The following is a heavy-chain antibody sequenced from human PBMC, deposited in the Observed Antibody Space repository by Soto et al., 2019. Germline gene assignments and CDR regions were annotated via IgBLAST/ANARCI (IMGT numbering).Heavy chain of an antibody. CDR3: SHGYYQYFES. V-gene: IGHV3-15*07. Sequence: GGSLRLSCAVSGVTLSNVLMNWVRQAPGKGPEWVGRIKSKTDGGTVEYAAPVKDRFTISRDDSENTLYLQMNSLKTEDTAVYYCSHGYYQYFESWGQLTLVTVSS. J-gene: IGHJ4*02. CDR2: IKSKTDGGTV. D-gene: IGHD5-18*01. CDR1: GVTLSNVL.